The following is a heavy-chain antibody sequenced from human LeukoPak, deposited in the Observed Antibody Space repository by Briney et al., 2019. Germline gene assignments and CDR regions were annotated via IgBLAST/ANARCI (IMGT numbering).Heavy chain of an antibody. V-gene: IGHV4-39*07. CDR2: INHSGST. Sequence: SETLSLTCTVSGGSISSSSYYWGWIRQPPGKGLEWIGKINHSGSTNYNPSLKSRVTISVDTSKNQFSLKLSSVTATDTAVYYCARGAWFNYWGQGTLVTVSS. CDR1: GGSISSSSYY. CDR3: ARGAWFNY. J-gene: IGHJ4*02.